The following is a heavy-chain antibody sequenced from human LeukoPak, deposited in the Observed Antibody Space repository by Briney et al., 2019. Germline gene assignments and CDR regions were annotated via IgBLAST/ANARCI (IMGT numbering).Heavy chain of an antibody. CDR2: IKEDGSEI. Sequence: PGGALRLSCAASGFTFSNYWMSGVRQAPGKGLEWVANIKEDGSEIYYVDSVKGGLTISRDNPKNSLYLQMSSLRAEDTAVYYCASQFWWAAVVGPALDCWGQGSLVTVSS. V-gene: IGHV3-7*05. CDR1: GFTFSNYW. CDR3: ASQFWWAAVVGPALDC. D-gene: IGHD2-21*01. J-gene: IGHJ4*02.